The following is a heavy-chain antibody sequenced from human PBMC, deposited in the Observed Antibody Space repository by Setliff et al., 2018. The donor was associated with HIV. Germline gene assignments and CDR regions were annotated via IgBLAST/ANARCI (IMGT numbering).Heavy chain of an antibody. CDR2: IYYSGSI. V-gene: IGHV4-39*02. Sequence: ETLSLTCSVSGGSISTGGYYWGWIRQPPGKGLEWIGSIYYSGSIFYKPSLKSRVTVSVDTSKNQFSLEVNSVTAADTAFYYCARDYFGSLDYWGQGTLVTVPQ. J-gene: IGHJ4*02. CDR1: GGSISTGGYY. D-gene: IGHD3-10*01. CDR3: ARDYFGSLDY.